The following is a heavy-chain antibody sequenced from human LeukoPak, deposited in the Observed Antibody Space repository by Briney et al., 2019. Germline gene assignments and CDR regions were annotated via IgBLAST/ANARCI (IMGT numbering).Heavy chain of an antibody. V-gene: IGHV3-9*03. CDR2: ISWNSGSI. D-gene: IGHD5-18*01. CDR3: AKGPRGYSYMDV. J-gene: IGHJ6*03. Sequence: PGRSLRLSCAASGFTFDDYAMHWVRQAPGKGLEWVSGISWNSGSIGYADSVKGRFTISRDDAKNSLYLQMNSLRAEDMALYYCAKGPRGYSYMDVWGKGTTVTVSS. CDR1: GFTFDDYA.